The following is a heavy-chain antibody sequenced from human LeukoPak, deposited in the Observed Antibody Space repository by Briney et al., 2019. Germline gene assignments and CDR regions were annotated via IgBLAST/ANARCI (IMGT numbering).Heavy chain of an antibody. CDR2: ISDGGTTI. CDR3: ARVGKVGATGALDI. CDR1: GFTFTAYY. J-gene: IGHJ3*02. D-gene: IGHD1-26*01. Sequence: GGSLRLSCAASGFTFTAYYMSSIRQAPGKGLQWLSYISDGGTTIFYADSVKGRFTISRDNAKNSLYLQLSSLKGEDTAVYYCARVGKVGATGALDIWGQGTLVTVSS. V-gene: IGHV3-11*04.